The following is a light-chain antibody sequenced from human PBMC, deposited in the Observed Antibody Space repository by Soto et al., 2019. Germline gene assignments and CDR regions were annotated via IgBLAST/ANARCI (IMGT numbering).Light chain of an antibody. CDR2: DAS. V-gene: IGKV3-11*01. CDR1: QSVSSY. CDR3: QQRSNWSPRYT. J-gene: IGKJ2*01. Sequence: EIVLTQSPATLSLSPGERATLSCRASQSVSSYLAWYQQKPGQAPRLLIYDASNRATGIPARFSGSGSGTDVTPTIISREPEDFVVYYCQQRSNWSPRYTFGQGTKVEIK.